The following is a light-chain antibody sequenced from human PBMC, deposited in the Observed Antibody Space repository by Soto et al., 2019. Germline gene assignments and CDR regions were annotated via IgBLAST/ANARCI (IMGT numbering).Light chain of an antibody. Sequence: IQLPQSPSSLSASVGDRFTITCRASQGVRSYLAWFQQRPGKAPKLLIFGASTLQNGVPARFSGGGFGTEFTLTITSLQPEDFATYYCHQVYTYPRTFGQGTKVDIK. J-gene: IGKJ1*01. CDR1: QGVRSY. CDR2: GAS. CDR3: HQVYTYPRT. V-gene: IGKV1-9*01.